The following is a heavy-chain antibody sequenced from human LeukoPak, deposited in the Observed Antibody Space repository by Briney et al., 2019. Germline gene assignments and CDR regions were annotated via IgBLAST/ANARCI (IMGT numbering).Heavy chain of an antibody. CDR3: ARKAYGMDV. CDR2: IKQDGSEK. V-gene: IGHV3-7*03. CDR1: GFTFSNYW. Sequence: PGGSLRLSCAASGFTFSNYWMSWVRQAPGKGLEWVANIKQDGSEKYYVDSVKGRFTIFRDDAKNSLHLQMNSLRAEDTAVYYCARKAYGMDVWGKGTTVTVSS. J-gene: IGHJ6*04.